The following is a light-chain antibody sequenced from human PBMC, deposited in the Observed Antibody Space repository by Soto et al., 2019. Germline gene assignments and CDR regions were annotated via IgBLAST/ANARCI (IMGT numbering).Light chain of an antibody. CDR3: QQYGSSPPRT. V-gene: IGKV3-20*01. CDR2: DAS. J-gene: IGKJ1*01. Sequence: EIVLTQSPATLSLSPGERATLSCRASQSVSSYLAWYQHKPGQAPRLLIYDASNRATGIPARFSGSGSGTDFTLTISRLEPEDFAVYYCQQYGSSPPRTFGQGTKVDIK. CDR1: QSVSSY.